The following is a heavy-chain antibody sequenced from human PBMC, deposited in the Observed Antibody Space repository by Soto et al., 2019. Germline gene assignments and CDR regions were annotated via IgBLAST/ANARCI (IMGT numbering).Heavy chain of an antibody. CDR2: IYSGGST. Sequence: EVQLVESGGGLIQPGGSLRLSCAASGFTVSSNYMSWVRQAPGKGLEWVSVIYSGGSTYYADSVKGRFTISRDNSKHTLYLQMNSLRAEDTSVYYCARVRVAAAGTDYWGQGTLVTVSS. V-gene: IGHV3-53*01. J-gene: IGHJ4*02. D-gene: IGHD6-13*01. CDR3: ARVRVAAAGTDY. CDR1: GFTVSSNY.